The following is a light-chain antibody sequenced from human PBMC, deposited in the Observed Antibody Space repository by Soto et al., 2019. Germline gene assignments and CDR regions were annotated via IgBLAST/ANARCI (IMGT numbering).Light chain of an antibody. V-gene: IGKV1-33*01. J-gene: IGKJ5*01. CDR2: DSS. Sequence: DIQMTQSPSSLSASVGDRVTIICQASQDINNYLNWYQQKPGKAPKLLIYDSSNLEIGVPSRFSGSGSGTRFSFTISSLQPEDIATYYCQQFDNLPFTFGQGTLLEIK. CDR3: QQFDNLPFT. CDR1: QDINNY.